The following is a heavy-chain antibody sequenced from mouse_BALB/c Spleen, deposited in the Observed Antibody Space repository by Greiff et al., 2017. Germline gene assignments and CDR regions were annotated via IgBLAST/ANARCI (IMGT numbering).Heavy chain of an antibody. D-gene: IGHD2-1*01. CDR3: AREEYGNYGFDY. Sequence: QVQLQQSGPELVKPGASVKISCKASGYTFTDYYINWVKQKPGQGLDWIGWIYPGSGNTKYNEKFKGKATLTVDTSSSTAYMQLSSLTSEDTAVYFCAREEYGNYGFDYWGQGTTLTVSS. CDR1: GYTFTDYY. J-gene: IGHJ2*01. CDR2: IYPGSGNT. V-gene: IGHV1-84*02.